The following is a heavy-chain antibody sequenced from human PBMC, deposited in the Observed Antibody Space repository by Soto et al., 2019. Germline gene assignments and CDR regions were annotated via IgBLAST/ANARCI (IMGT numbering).Heavy chain of an antibody. CDR3: ARGRYGDY. V-gene: IGHV1-18*01. Sequence: QVHLVQSGAEVKKPGASVKVSCQGSGYAFTTYGITWVRQAPGQGLEWMGWISAHNGNTNYAQKLQGRVTVTRDTSPSTAYMELRRLRYYDPGVYYCARGRYGDYWGQGALVTVSS. D-gene: IGHD1-1*01. CDR1: GYAFTTYG. J-gene: IGHJ4*02. CDR2: ISAHNGNT.